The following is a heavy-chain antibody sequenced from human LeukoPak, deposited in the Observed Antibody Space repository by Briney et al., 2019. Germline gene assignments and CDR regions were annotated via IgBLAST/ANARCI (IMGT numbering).Heavy chain of an antibody. D-gene: IGHD6-19*01. CDR2: IYTSGST. V-gene: IGHV4-4*07. CDR1: GGSISSYY. CDR3: ARHIRYSSGWYDWANWFDP. Sequence: PSETLSLTCTVSGGSISSYYWSWIRQPAGKGLEWIGRIYTSGSTNYNPSLKSRVTMSVDTSKNQFSLKLSSVTAADTAVYYCARHIRYSSGWYDWANWFDPWGQGTLVTVSS. J-gene: IGHJ5*02.